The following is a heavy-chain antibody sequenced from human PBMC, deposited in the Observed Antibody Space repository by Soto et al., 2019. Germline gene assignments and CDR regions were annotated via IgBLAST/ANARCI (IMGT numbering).Heavy chain of an antibody. Sequence: QPGGSLRLSCAASGFTFSSYAMSWVRQAPGKGLEWVSGISGSGGSTHYADSVKGRFTISGDNPKNTLYLQMNSLRAEDTAVYYCAKAPHRKYYYYGMDVWGQGTTVTVSS. D-gene: IGHD3-16*02. CDR2: ISGSGGST. CDR3: AKAPHRKYYYYGMDV. J-gene: IGHJ6*02. V-gene: IGHV3-23*01. CDR1: GFTFSSYA.